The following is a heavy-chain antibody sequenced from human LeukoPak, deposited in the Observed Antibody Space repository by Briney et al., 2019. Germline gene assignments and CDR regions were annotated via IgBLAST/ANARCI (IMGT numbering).Heavy chain of an antibody. D-gene: IGHD4-23*01. Sequence: NTSETLSLTCSVSGGSISTYYWSWIRQPAGKGLEWIGRICPSGSTNYNPSLTGRVTMSVDTSMNQFSLKVRSVTAADTAVYYCARHTSYGGDSAFGHWGQGTLVTVSS. V-gene: IGHV4-4*07. CDR3: ARHTSYGGDSAFGH. CDR1: GGSISTYY. CDR2: ICPSGST. J-gene: IGHJ4*02.